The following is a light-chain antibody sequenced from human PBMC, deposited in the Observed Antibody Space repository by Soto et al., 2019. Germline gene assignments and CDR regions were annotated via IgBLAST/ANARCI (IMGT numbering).Light chain of an antibody. Sequence: QSALTQPRSVSGSPGQSVTISCTGTSSAVGGYNYVSWYQQHPGKAPKLMIYDVSKRPSGVPDRFSGSKSGNTASLTISGLQAEDEADYYCCSYVGSYTSYVFGTGTKVTVL. CDR3: CSYVGSYTSYV. CDR1: SSAVGGYNY. J-gene: IGLJ1*01. CDR2: DVS. V-gene: IGLV2-11*01.